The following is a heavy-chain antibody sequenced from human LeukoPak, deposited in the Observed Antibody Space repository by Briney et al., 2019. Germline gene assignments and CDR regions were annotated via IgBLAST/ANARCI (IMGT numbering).Heavy chain of an antibody. CDR1: GGSISSGDFY. D-gene: IGHD3-9*01. CDR3: ARASAYYDILTGRRRPSSNWFDP. CDR2: IYYSGST. V-gene: IGHV4-30-4*01. J-gene: IGHJ5*02. Sequence: SQTLSLTCTVSGGSISSGDFYWSWIRQPPGKGLEWIGYIYYSGSTYYNPSLKSRVTISVDTSKNQFSLKLSSVTAADTAVYYCARASAYYDILTGRRRPSSNWFDPWGQGTLVTVSS.